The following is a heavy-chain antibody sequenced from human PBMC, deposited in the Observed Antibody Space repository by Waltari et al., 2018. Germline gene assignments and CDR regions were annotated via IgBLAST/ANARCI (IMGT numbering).Heavy chain of an antibody. V-gene: IGHV2-70*17. CDR1: GFSLSTAGVC. CDR3: ARTPEGRTTGPLDF. D-gene: IGHD1-7*01. Sequence: QVTLRESGPALVKPTQTLTLTCSFSGFSLSTAGVCVTWIRQPPGKALEWLARIHWNDHKFYNTSLQTRLSISKDTARSQVVLTMTNMGPVDTATYYCARTPEGRTTGPLDFWGQGTMVTVSS. J-gene: IGHJ3*01. CDR2: IHWNDHK.